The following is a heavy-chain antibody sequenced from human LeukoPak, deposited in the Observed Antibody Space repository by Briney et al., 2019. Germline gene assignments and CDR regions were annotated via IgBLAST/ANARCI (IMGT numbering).Heavy chain of an antibody. D-gene: IGHD3-10*01. V-gene: IGHV1-2*02. Sequence: ASVKVSCKASGYTFTSYGISWVRQAPGQGLEWMGWINPNSGGTNYAQKFQGRVTMTRDTSISTAYMELSRLRSDDTAVYYCARVAITMVRGVMLGKQPFRYWGQGTLVTVSS. J-gene: IGHJ4*02. CDR1: GYTFTSYG. CDR2: INPNSGGT. CDR3: ARVAITMVRGVMLGKQPFRY.